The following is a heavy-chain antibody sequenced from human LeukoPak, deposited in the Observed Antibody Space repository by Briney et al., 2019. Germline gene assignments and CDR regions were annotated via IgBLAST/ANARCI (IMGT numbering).Heavy chain of an antibody. CDR2: ISSSSSYV. J-gene: IGHJ4*02. D-gene: IGHD1-14*01. V-gene: IGHV3-21*01. CDR1: GFTFSSYS. Sequence: GGSLRLSCAASGFTFSSYSMNWVRQAPGKGLEWVSSISSSSSYVYYADSVKGRFTISRDSAKNSLYLQMNSLRAEDTAVYYCARAAGSEGDEYYFDDWGQGTLVTVSS. CDR3: ARAAGSEGDEYYFDD.